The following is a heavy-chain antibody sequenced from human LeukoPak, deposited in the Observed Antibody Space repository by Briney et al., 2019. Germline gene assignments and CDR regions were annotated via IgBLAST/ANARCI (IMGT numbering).Heavy chain of an antibody. V-gene: IGHV1-69*05. D-gene: IGHD2-2*02. J-gene: IGHJ3*02. CDR2: IIPIFGTA. Sequence: SVKVSCKASGGTFSSYAISWVRQAPGQGLEWMGGIIPIFGTANYAQKFQGRVTITTDESTSTAYMELSSLRSEDTAVYYCARDKGRNVDCSSTSCYMGGAFDIWGQGTMVTVSS. CDR1: GGTFSSYA. CDR3: ARDKGRNVDCSSTSCYMGGAFDI.